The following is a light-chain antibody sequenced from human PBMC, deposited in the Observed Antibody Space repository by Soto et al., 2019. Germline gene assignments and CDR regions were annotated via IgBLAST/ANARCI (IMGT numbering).Light chain of an antibody. Sequence: EIVLTQSPATLSLSPGERATLSCRASQSVSRYLAWYQQKPGQVPRLLIHDASNRATGIPARFSGSGSGTDFTLTISSLEPEDFAVYYCQQRSNWLTFGGGTTVEIK. CDR1: QSVSRY. J-gene: IGKJ4*01. CDR2: DAS. V-gene: IGKV3-11*01. CDR3: QQRSNWLT.